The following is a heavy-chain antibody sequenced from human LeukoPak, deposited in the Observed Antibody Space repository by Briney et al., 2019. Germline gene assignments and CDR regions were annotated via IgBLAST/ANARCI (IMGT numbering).Heavy chain of an antibody. J-gene: IGHJ6*02. Sequence: SETLSLTCAVYGGSFSGYYWSRIRQPPGKGLEWIGEINHSGSTNYDPSLKSRVTISVDTSKNQFSLKLSSVTAADTAVYYCARGSNTRGYSGYLDRWTNGMDVWGQGTTVTVSS. V-gene: IGHV4-34*01. CDR1: GGSFSGYY. CDR3: ARGSNTRGYSGYLDRWTNGMDV. D-gene: IGHD5-12*01. CDR2: INHSGST.